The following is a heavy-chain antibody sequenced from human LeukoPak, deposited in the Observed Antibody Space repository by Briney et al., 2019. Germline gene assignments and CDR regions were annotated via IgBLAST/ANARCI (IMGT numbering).Heavy chain of an antibody. J-gene: IGHJ5*02. CDR3: AKGGSGYFADL. D-gene: IGHD3-22*01. V-gene: IGHV3-23*01. CDR1: GFIFNNYG. CDR2: INDGGGT. Sequence: GGSLRLSCAASGFIFNNYGLIWVRQAPGKGLQWVSAINDGGGTTYADFVKGRFTISRDNSKNTLFLQMSSLRAEGTALYYCAKGGSGYFADLWGQGTLVTVSS.